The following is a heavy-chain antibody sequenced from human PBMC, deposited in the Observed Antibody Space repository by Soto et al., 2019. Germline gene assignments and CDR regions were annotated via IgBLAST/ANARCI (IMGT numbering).Heavy chain of an antibody. J-gene: IGHJ6*02. CDR1: GFAFSTYA. Sequence: GGSLRLSCAASGFAFSTYALHWVRQAPGKGLDWVALISYDGSNEYYADSVKGRLTISRDNSKNTLYLQMNSLRAEDTAVYYCAKAKSGYSYGYFPLDVWGQGTTVTVSS. V-gene: IGHV3-30*18. D-gene: IGHD5-18*01. CDR2: ISYDGSNE. CDR3: AKAKSGYSYGYFPLDV.